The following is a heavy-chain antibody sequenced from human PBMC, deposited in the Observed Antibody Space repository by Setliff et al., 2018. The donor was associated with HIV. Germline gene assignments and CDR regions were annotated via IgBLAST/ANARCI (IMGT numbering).Heavy chain of an antibody. CDR3: ARAKTSGTYYGWSY. J-gene: IGHJ4*02. CDR1: GFTFSSHT. V-gene: IGHV3-23*01. CDR2: LSGHTMTT. D-gene: IGHD1-26*01. Sequence: PGGSLRLSCAASGFTFSSHTMSWVRQAPGKGLEWVSSLSGHTMTTYYAGSVKGRSTISRDVSNNTLYLQMNSLRAEDTAVYYCARAKTSGTYYGWSYWGQGTLVTVSS.